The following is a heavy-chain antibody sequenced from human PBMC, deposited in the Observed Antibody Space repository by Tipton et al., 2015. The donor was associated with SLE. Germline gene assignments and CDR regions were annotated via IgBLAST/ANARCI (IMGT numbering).Heavy chain of an antibody. CDR1: GGSISSYY. Sequence: TLSLTCTVSGGSISSYYWSWIRRPPGKGLEWIGYIYYGGSTNYNPSLKSRVTISLDTSKNQFSLKLSSVTAADTAVYYCARAKWRDDFDIWGQGTMVTVSS. CDR2: IYYGGST. D-gene: IGHD5-12*01. J-gene: IGHJ3*02. CDR3: ARAKWRDDFDI. V-gene: IGHV4-59*01.